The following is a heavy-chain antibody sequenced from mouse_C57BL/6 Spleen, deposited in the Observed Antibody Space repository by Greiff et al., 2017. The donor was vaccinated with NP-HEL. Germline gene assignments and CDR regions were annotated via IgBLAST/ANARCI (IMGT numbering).Heavy chain of an antibody. Sequence: EVMLVESGGDLVKPGGSLKLSCAASGFTFSSYGMSWVRQTPDKRLEWVATISSGGSYTYYPDSVKGRFTISRDNAKNTLYLQMSSLKSEDTAMYYCARHEAAQATSFYFDYWGQGTTLTVSS. V-gene: IGHV5-6*01. CDR3: ARHEAAQATSFYFDY. D-gene: IGHD3-2*02. J-gene: IGHJ2*01. CDR1: GFTFSSYG. CDR2: ISSGGSYT.